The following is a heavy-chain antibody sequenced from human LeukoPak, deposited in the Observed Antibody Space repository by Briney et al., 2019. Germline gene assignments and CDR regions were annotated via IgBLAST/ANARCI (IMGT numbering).Heavy chain of an antibody. CDR3: AKHNGGRSFDY. CDR2: SGGGGVGT. J-gene: IGHJ4*02. D-gene: IGHD2-8*01. CDR1: LITCSNYV. Sequence: GGPLRLSCAAALITCSNYVMCWVRDAGRRGLEVVSASGGGGVGTYYADSVKGRFTISRDNSKNTLYLQMNSLRVEDTALYYWAKHNGGRSFDYWGQGTLVTASS. V-gene: IGHV3-23*01.